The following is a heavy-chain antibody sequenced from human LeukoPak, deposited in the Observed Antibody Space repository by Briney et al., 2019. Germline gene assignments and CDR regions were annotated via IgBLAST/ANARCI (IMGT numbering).Heavy chain of an antibody. CDR2: INPSGGST. J-gene: IGHJ4*02. CDR3: ARWTTTYLDY. D-gene: IGHD4-11*01. Sequence: GASVKVSCKASGYTFTSYDINWVRQATGQGLEWMGIINPSGGSTNFAQKFQGRVTMTTDTSTITVYMELSSLRSEDTAVYYCARWTTTYLDYWGQGTLVTVSS. V-gene: IGHV1-46*01. CDR1: GYTFTSYD.